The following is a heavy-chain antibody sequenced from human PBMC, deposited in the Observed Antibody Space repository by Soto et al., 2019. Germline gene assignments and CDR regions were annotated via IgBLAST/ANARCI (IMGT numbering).Heavy chain of an antibody. V-gene: IGHV1-3*01. J-gene: IGHJ4*02. Sequence: QVQLVQSGAEVKEPGASVKVSCKTSGYTFTTYAMHWVRQAPGQRLEWMGWVNAGNGNTKYSQKFQGRVTITRDTSASAAYLELSGLRSEDTAVYYCATRPDSSGYYSFDYWGQGTLVTVSA. CDR3: ATRPDSSGYYSFDY. CDR2: VNAGNGNT. CDR1: GYTFTTYA. D-gene: IGHD3-22*01.